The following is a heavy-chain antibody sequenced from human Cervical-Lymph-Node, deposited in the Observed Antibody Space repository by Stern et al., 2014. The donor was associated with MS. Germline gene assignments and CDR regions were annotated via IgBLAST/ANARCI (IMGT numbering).Heavy chain of an antibody. J-gene: IGHJ6*02. D-gene: IGHD3-16*02. CDR1: GYTFTSYA. Sequence: MQLVESGSELKKPGASVKVSCKASGYTFTSYAVHWVRQAPGQGLEWMGWINTDTGNPASAQGFTGRFVFSLDTAVNTAYLQISSLKAEDTAVYYCARQSFGLDVWGQGTTVPVSS. CDR3: ARQSFGLDV. CDR2: INTDTGNP. V-gene: IGHV7-4-1*02.